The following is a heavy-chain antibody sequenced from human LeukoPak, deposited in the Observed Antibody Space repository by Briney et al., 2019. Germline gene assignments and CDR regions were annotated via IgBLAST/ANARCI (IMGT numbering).Heavy chain of an antibody. CDR2: INANSGTT. CDR1: GFPFSVYA. V-gene: IGHV3-23*01. CDR3: AKPISGGLAVTADWFHP. D-gene: IGHD6-19*01. Sequence: GGSLRLSCSASGFPFSVYAMSWLRQPPGKGLEWVSTINANSGTTSYAASVRGRFTISRDNSKNTLYLQLNTLRADDTATYYCAKPISGGLAVTADWFHPWGQGTLVVVSS. J-gene: IGHJ5*01.